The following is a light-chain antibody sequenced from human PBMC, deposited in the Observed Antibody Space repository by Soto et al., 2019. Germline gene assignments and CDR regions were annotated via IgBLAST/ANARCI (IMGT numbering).Light chain of an antibody. CDR3: AAWDDSLKGV. Sequence: QSVLTQPPSASGTPGQRVTISCSGSSSNIGSNTVNWYQQLPGTAPKLLIYSNNQRPSGVPDRFSGSESGTSASLAISGLQSEDEADYYCAAWDDSLKGVFGGGTKVTVL. J-gene: IGLJ2*01. V-gene: IGLV1-44*01. CDR2: SNN. CDR1: SSNIGSNT.